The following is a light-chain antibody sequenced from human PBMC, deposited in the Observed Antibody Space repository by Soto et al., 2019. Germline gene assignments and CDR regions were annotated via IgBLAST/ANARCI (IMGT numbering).Light chain of an antibody. CDR1: RRDVGGYNY. V-gene: IGLV2-14*01. J-gene: IGLJ1*01. CDR2: EVT. CDR3: SSYTISNTLPFV. Sequence: QSVLTQPASVSGSPGQSITISCTGTRRDVGGYNYVSWYQQYPGKSPKLLIYEVTHRPSGVSNRFSGSKSGNTASLTISGLQAXDEADYYCSSYTISNTLPFVFGTGTKV.